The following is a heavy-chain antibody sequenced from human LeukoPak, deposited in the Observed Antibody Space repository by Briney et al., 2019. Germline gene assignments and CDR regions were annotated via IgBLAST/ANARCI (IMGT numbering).Heavy chain of an antibody. D-gene: IGHD3-10*01. J-gene: IGHJ4*02. CDR3: ARDWSSGSYFGY. CDR2: INPNSGGT. V-gene: IGHV1-2*02. Sequence: ASVKVPCKASGYTFTSYDINWVRQAPGQGLEWMGWINPNSGGTNYAQNFQGRVTMTRDTSISTAYMELSSLRSDDTAVYYCARDWSSGSYFGYWGQGTLVTVSS. CDR1: GYTFTSYD.